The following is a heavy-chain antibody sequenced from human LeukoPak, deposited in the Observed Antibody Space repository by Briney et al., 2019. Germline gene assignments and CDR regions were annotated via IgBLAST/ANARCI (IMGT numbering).Heavy chain of an antibody. D-gene: IGHD6-19*01. Sequence: SETLSLTCAFSGGSISTDYWSWVRQPPGKGLQWIGYIYYSGSTNYNPSLKSRVTISLNTAKNQFSLRLRSVTAADTAVYYCATHPYSNGNNDYNMDVWGQGTTVTVSS. V-gene: IGHV4-59*08. CDR1: GGSISTDY. CDR2: IYYSGST. CDR3: ATHPYSNGNNDYNMDV. J-gene: IGHJ6*03.